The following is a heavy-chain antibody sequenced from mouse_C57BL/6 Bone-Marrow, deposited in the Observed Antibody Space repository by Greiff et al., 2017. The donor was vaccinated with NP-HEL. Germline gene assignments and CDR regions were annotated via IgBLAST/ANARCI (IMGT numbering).Heavy chain of an antibody. CDR1: GFTFSNYW. Sequence: EVQRVESGGGLVQPGGSMKLSCVASGFTFSNYWMNWVRQSPEKGLEWVAQIRLKSDNYATHYAESVKGRFTISRDDSKSSVYLQMNNLRAEDTGIYYCTGGSSGGDFDYWGQGTTLTVSS. V-gene: IGHV6-3*01. D-gene: IGHD1-1*01. CDR2: IRLKSDNYAT. J-gene: IGHJ2*01. CDR3: TGGSSGGDFDY.